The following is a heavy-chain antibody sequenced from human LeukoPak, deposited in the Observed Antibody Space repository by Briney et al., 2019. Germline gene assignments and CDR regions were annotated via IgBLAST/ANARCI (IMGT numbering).Heavy chain of an antibody. CDR3: ARPRGGNYDAFDI. D-gene: IGHD1-26*01. Sequence: ASLKLSCKAAGYTFTGYYMHWVRQAPGQGLEWMGWINPNSGGTNYAQKFQGRVTMTRDTSISTAYMQLSRLRSADTAVYYCARPRGGNYDAFDIWGQGTMVTVSS. V-gene: IGHV1-2*02. CDR2: INPNSGGT. J-gene: IGHJ3*02. CDR1: GYTFTGYY.